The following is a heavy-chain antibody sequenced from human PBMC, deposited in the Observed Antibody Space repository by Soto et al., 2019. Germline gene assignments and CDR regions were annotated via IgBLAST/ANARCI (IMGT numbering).Heavy chain of an antibody. D-gene: IGHD3-3*01. Sequence: QINLIESGPTLVKPTQPLTLTCTFSGFSLSTSGAAVGWVRQPPGRALEWLALIYWDGDKRYNASLGNRLTITKDTSMNQVVLTLTIVDPADTATYYCAHRATMTIFGLIMDNGIWFDPWGQGTRVIVSS. CDR2: IYWDGDK. J-gene: IGHJ5*02. V-gene: IGHV2-5*02. CDR3: AHRATMTIFGLIMDNGIWFDP. CDR1: GFSLSTSGAA.